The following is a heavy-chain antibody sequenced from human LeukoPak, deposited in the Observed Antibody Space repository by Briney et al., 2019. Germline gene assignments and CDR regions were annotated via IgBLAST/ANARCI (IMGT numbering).Heavy chain of an antibody. Sequence: SETLSLTCTVSAYSISSGYCWGWIRQPPGKGLDWIGNIYYRGSTSYNPSLKSRVLISVDKAENQFSLTLTSVTAADTARYFCARVRLDGYVKEFYFDSWGQGTRVTVSS. CDR3: ARVRLDGYVKEFYFDS. CDR2: IYYRGST. CDR1: AYSISSGYC. J-gene: IGHJ4*02. D-gene: IGHD2-2*03. V-gene: IGHV4-38-2*02.